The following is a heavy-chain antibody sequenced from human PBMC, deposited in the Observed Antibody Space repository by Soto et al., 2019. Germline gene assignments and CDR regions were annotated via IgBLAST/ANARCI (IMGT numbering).Heavy chain of an antibody. CDR3: ARAPRRGRAVAAT. CDR1: GGTFTSYT. V-gene: IGHV1-69*01. Sequence: QVQLVQSGAEVKKPGSSVKVSCKASGGTFTSYTISWVRQAPGQGLEWMGGITPIFGTGNYAQKFQGRVTITADESTSAAYMELSRLRFEDTAVYYCARAPRRGRAVAATWGQGTLVTVSS. J-gene: IGHJ4*02. D-gene: IGHD6-19*01. CDR2: ITPIFGTG.